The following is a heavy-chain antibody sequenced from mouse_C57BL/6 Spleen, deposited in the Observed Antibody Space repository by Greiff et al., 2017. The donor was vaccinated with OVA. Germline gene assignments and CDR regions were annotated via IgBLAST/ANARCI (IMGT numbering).Heavy chain of an antibody. CDR2: IYPGDGDT. CDR3: ARRGYGRIYWYFDV. V-gene: IGHV1-80*01. J-gene: IGHJ1*03. CDR1: GYAFSSYW. Sequence: QVQLQQSGAELVKPGASVKISCKASGYAFSSYWMNWVKQRPGKGLEWIGQIYPGDGDTNYNGKFKGKATLTADKSSSTAYMQLSSLTSDDSAVYFCARRGYGRIYWYFDVWGTGTTVTVSS. D-gene: IGHD1-1*01.